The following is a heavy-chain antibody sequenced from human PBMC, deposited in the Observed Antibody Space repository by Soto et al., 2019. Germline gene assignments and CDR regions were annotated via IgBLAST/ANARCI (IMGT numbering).Heavy chain of an antibody. D-gene: IGHD2-2*01. CDR2: ISGSGGST. J-gene: IGHJ4*02. Sequence: GGSLRLSCAASGFTFSSYAMSWVRQAPGKGLEWVSAISGSGGSTYYADSVEGRFTISRDNSKNTLYLQMNSLRAEDTAVYYCAKARGSSTPAPGSYWGQGTLVTVSS. CDR3: AKARGSSTPAPGSY. CDR1: GFTFSSYA. V-gene: IGHV3-23*01.